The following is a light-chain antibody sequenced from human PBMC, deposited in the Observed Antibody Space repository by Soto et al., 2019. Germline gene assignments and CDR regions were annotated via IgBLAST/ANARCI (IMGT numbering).Light chain of an antibody. J-gene: IGLJ1*01. CDR2: EVR. CDR1: SSDVGGYSS. CDR3: NSYTTSTTYV. Sequence: LNQPASVSGSPGQSITISCTGTSSDVGGYSSVSWYQQYPGRAPKLIIYEVRNRPSGVSNRFSGSKSANTASLTISGLQAEDEADYYCNSYTTSTTYVFGTGTKVTVL. V-gene: IGLV2-14*01.